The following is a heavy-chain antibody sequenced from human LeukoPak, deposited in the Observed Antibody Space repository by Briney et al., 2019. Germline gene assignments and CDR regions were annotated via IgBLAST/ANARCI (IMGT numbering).Heavy chain of an antibody. Sequence: ASVKVSCKASGGTFSSYAISWVRQAPGQGLEWMGGIIPIFGTANYAQKFQGRVTITADESTSTAYMELSSLRSEDTAVYYCARGGYDFWSGYYGADWFDPWGQGTLVTVSS. V-gene: IGHV1-69*13. J-gene: IGHJ5*02. CDR3: ARGGYDFWSGYYGADWFDP. D-gene: IGHD3-3*01. CDR2: IIPIFGTA. CDR1: GGTFSSYA.